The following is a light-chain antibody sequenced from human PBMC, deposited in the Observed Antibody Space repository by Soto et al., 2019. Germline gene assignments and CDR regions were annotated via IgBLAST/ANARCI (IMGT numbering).Light chain of an antibody. CDR1: TSDVGGYNH. J-gene: IGLJ2*01. CDR2: DVT. Sequence: QSALTQPASVSGSPGQSITISCTGTTSDVGGYNHVSWYQQHPGKAPKLMIYDVTNRPSGVSNRFSGSKSGSTASLTISGLQAEDEADYYFSSYTNTNTLVFGGGTKLTVL. CDR3: SSYTNTNTLV. V-gene: IGLV2-14*03.